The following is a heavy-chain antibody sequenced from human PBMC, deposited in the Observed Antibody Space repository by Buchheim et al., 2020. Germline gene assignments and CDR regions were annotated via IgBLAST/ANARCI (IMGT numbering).Heavy chain of an antibody. CDR1: GFTFSSYA. V-gene: IGHV3-23*01. CDR2: ISGSGGST. D-gene: IGHD3-10*01. J-gene: IGHJ6*02. CDR3: AKPLWFGELSAYYYYGMDV. Sequence: EVQLLESGGGLVQPGGSLRLSCAASGFTFSSYAMSWVRQAPGKGLEWVSAISGSGGSTYYADSVKGRFTISRDNSKNTLYLQMNSLRAEDTAVYYCAKPLWFGELSAYYYYGMDVWGQGTT.